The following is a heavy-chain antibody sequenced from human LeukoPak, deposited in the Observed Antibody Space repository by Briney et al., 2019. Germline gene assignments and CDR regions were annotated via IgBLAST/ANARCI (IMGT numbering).Heavy chain of an antibody. CDR3: AKDTTYYYDSSGYSFDY. D-gene: IGHD3-22*01. Sequence: GGSLRLSCAASGFTFSSYAMSWVRQAPGKGLEWVSAISGSGGSTYYADSVKGRFTISRDNSKNTLYLQMNSLRAEDTAVYYCAKDTTYYYDSSGYSFDYWGQGTLVTVSS. CDR2: ISGSGGST. V-gene: IGHV3-23*01. J-gene: IGHJ4*02. CDR1: GFTFSSYA.